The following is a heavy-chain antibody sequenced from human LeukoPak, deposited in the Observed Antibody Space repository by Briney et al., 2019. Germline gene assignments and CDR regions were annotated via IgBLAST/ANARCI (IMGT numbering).Heavy chain of an antibody. CDR1: GFTFSSYS. J-gene: IGHJ1*01. Sequence: AGGSLRLSCAASGFTFSSYSMNWVRQAPGKGLEWVSYISSSSDTIYYADSVKGRFTVSRDNAKSSLYLQMDSLRDEDTAVYYCARDRYYYDSSAERTAEYFQHWGQGTLVTVSS. CDR2: ISSSSDTI. CDR3: ARDRYYYDSSAERTAEYFQH. V-gene: IGHV3-48*02. D-gene: IGHD3-22*01.